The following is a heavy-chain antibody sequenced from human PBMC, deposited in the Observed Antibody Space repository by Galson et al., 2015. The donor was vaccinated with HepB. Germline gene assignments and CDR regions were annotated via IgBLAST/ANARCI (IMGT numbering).Heavy chain of an antibody. Sequence: SVKVSCKASGYTFTTYAMNWVRQAPGQGLEWMGCINTNTGNPTHAQGFTGRFVFSLDTSVSTAYLQISSLKAEDTAVYYCARARKRGYSGYDYSDYWGQGTLVTVSS. CDR1: GYTFTTYA. CDR3: ARARKRGYSGYDYSDY. CDR2: INTNTGNP. D-gene: IGHD5-12*01. V-gene: IGHV7-4-1*02. J-gene: IGHJ4*02.